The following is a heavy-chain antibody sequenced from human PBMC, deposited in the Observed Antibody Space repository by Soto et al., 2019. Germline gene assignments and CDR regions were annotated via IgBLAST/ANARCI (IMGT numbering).Heavy chain of an antibody. CDR2: IYYSGRT. Sequence: SETLSLTCTISGGSVSSGSFYWGWVRQPPGTGLEWIGYIYYSGRTNYNPSLKSRVTISVDTSKNQFSLKLSSVTAADTAVYYCARGIVATISGRAWYWFDPWGQGTLVT. D-gene: IGHD5-12*01. J-gene: IGHJ5*02. CDR1: GGSVSSGSFY. CDR3: ARGIVATISGRAWYWFDP. V-gene: IGHV4-61*01.